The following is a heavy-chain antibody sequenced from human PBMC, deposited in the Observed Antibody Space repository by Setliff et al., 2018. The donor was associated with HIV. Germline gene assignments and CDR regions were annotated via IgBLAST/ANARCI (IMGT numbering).Heavy chain of an antibody. CDR1: NGSINGYY. Sequence: SETLSLTCSVSNGSINGYYWTWIRQPPGKGLEWIGYISHTGSTNFNPSLKSRVSMSVDLSKNQFSLHLVSVTAADTAVYFCARVHLYDATAYYSSFEAWGPGILVTVSS. V-gene: IGHV4-59*01. D-gene: IGHD2-21*01. CDR2: ISHTGST. J-gene: IGHJ5*02. CDR3: ARVHLYDATAYYSSFEA.